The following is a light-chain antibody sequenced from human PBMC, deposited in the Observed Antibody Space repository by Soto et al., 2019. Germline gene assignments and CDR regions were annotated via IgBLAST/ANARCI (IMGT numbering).Light chain of an antibody. CDR2: DVT. CDR3: SSYTRSSTPYV. V-gene: IGLV2-14*01. CDR1: SSDVGGYNY. J-gene: IGLJ1*01. Sequence: QSALTQPASVSGSPGQSITISCTGTSSDVGGYNYVSWYQQHPVKAPKLMIYDVTNRPSGVSDRFSGSKSGNTASLTISGLQAEDEADYYFSSYTRSSTPYVFGTVTKVTVL.